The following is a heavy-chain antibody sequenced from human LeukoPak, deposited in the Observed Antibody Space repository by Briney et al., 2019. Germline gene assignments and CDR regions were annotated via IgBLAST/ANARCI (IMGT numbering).Heavy chain of an antibody. J-gene: IGHJ6*02. CDR3: ARGGGDLECLLQPLYYYGMDV. CDR2: INHSGST. D-gene: IGHD3-3*01. CDR1: GGSFSGYY. Sequence: SETLSLTCAVYGGSFSGYYWSWIRQPPGKGLEWIGDINHSGSTNYNPSLKSRVTISVDTSKNQFSLKLSSVTAADTAVYYCARGGGDLECLLQPLYYYGMDVWGQGTTVTVSS. V-gene: IGHV4-34*01.